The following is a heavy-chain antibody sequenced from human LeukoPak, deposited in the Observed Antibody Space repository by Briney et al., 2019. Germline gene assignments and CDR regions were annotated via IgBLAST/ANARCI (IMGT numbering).Heavy chain of an antibody. V-gene: IGHV4-59*08. CDR2: IHYSGTT. Sequence: SETLSLTCTVSGGSISTYYWNWIRQPPGKGLERIGYIHYSGTTNYNPSLKNRCTISLDTSKNQFSLNLSSVTAADTAVYYCARMGGYSGYATHWGQGTLVTVSS. CDR3: ARMGGYSGYATH. D-gene: IGHD5-12*01. J-gene: IGHJ4*02. CDR1: GGSISTYY.